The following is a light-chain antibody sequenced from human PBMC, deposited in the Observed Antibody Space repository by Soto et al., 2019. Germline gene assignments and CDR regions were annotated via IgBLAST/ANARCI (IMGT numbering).Light chain of an antibody. V-gene: IGKV3-20*01. Sequence: EIVLTQSPGTLSLSPGERATLSCRASQSVSSSYLAWYQQKPGQAPRLLIYGASSRATGIPDRFSGSGSGTDFTLTISRLEPEDVAVCECHQYGSSPLSFGGGTKVEIK. CDR2: GAS. J-gene: IGKJ4*01. CDR3: HQYGSSPLS. CDR1: QSVSSSY.